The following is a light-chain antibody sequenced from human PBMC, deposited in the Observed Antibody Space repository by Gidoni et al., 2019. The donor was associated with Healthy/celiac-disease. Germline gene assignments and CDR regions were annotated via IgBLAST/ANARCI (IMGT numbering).Light chain of an antibody. CDR1: QSVSSY. Sequence: EIVLTQSPATLSLSPGERATLSCSASQSVSSYLARYQQKPGQAPRLLIYDASNRATGLTARLSGSGSGTDFTLTISSLEPEDFAVYYCQQRSNWPVVTFGQGTKVEIK. J-gene: IGKJ1*01. CDR3: QQRSNWPVVT. CDR2: DAS. V-gene: IGKV3-11*01.